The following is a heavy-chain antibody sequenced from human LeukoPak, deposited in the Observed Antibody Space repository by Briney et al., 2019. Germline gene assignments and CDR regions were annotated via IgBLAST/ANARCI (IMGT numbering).Heavy chain of an antibody. V-gene: IGHV2-5*02. D-gene: IGHD3-10*01. CDR2: IYWDDDK. Sequence: SGPTLVKPTQTLTLTCTFSGFSLSTSGVGVGWIRQPPRKALEWLALIYWDDDKRFSPSLKSRLTITKDTSKNQVVLTMTNMDPVDTATYYCAHTSMVRGVIAPYFGFWGQGTLVTVSS. CDR1: GFSLSTSGVG. CDR3: AHTSMVRGVIAPYFGF. J-gene: IGHJ4*02.